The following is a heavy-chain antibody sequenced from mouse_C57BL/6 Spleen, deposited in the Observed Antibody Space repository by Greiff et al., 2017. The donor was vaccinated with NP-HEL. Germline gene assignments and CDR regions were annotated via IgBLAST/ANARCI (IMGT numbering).Heavy chain of an antibody. Sequence: VQLQQSGPELVKPGASVKMSCKASGYTFTDYNMHWVKQSHGKSLEWIGYINPNNGGTSYNQKFKGKATLTVNKSSSTAYMELRSLTSEDSAVYYCASPIYYGNYEGFAYWGQGTLVTVSA. V-gene: IGHV1-22*01. CDR2: INPNNGGT. CDR3: ASPIYYGNYEGFAY. J-gene: IGHJ3*01. CDR1: GYTFTDYN. D-gene: IGHD2-1*01.